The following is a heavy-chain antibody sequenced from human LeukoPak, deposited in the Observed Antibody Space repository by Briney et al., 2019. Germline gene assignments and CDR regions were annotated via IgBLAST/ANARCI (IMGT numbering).Heavy chain of an antibody. CDR2: INPNSGGT. D-gene: IGHD3-22*01. V-gene: IGHV1-2*02. CDR3: ARRGFISPLFAFDI. CDR1: GYTFTVYY. Sequence: GASVKLSCKASGYTFTVYYMRWVRQAPGQGLEWMGWINPNSGGTNYAQKFQGRVTMTRDTYISTAYMELSRLRSDDTAVYYCARRGFISPLFAFDIWGQGTMVTVSS. J-gene: IGHJ3*02.